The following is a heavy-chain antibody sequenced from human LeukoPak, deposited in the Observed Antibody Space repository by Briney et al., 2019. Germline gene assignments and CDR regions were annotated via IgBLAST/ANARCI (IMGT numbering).Heavy chain of an antibody. CDR2: INHSGST. D-gene: IGHD2-2*01. J-gene: IGHJ5*02. CDR3: ARARYCSSTSCYRPYNWFDP. Sequence: SETLSLTCAVYGGSFSGYYWSWIRQPPGEGLEWIGEINHSGSTNYNPSLKSRVTISVDTSKNQFSLKLSSVTAADTAVYYCARARYCSSTSCYRPYNWFDPWGQGTLVTVPS. V-gene: IGHV4-34*01. CDR1: GGSFSGYY.